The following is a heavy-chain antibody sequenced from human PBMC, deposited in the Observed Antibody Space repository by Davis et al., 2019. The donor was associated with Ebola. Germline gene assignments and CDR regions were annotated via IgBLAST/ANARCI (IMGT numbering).Heavy chain of an antibody. Sequence: SETLSLTCTISGGSIGSYYWGWIRQPPGKGLEWIGYIYFIGNTNYNPSLKSRVTMSVDTSKNQFSLKLSSVTAADTAVYYCAWQRAISLSDTWGQGTLVTVSS. V-gene: IGHV4-59*01. J-gene: IGHJ5*02. CDR3: AWQRAISLSDT. D-gene: IGHD2/OR15-2a*01. CDR2: IYFIGNT. CDR1: GGSIGSYY.